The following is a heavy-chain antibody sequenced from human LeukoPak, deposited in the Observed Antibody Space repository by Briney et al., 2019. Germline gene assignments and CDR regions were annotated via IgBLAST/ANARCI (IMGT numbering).Heavy chain of an antibody. CDR1: GFTFSSYS. J-gene: IGHJ5*02. Sequence: GGSLRLSCAASGFTFSSYSMNWVRQAPGKGLEWVSSISSSSSYIYYADSVKGRFTISRDNAKNSLYLQMNSLRAEDTAVYYCARVGVVVAATGNLWFDPWGQGTLVTVSS. V-gene: IGHV3-21*01. CDR3: ARVGVVVAATGNLWFDP. D-gene: IGHD2-15*01. CDR2: ISSSSSYI.